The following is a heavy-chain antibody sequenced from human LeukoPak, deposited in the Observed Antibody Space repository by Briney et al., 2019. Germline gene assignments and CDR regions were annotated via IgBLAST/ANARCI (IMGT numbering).Heavy chain of an antibody. CDR3: ARHVSSGWPNWFDP. J-gene: IGHJ5*02. CDR1: SGSISTSNYY. CDR2: IYYSGST. D-gene: IGHD6-19*01. Sequence: SETLSLTCTVSSGSISTSNYYWGWIRQPPGKGLEWIGSIYYSGSTYYNPSLKSRVTISVDTSKNQFSLKLSSVSAADTAVYYCARHVSSGWPNWFDPWGQGTLVTVSS. V-gene: IGHV4-39*01.